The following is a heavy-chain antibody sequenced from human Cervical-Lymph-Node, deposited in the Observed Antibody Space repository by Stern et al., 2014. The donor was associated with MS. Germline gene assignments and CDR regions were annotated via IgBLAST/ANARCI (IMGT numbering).Heavy chain of an antibody. V-gene: IGHV3-21*01. CDR3: ARGLSMALT. J-gene: IGHJ4*02. Sequence: EVHLVESGGGLVKPGGSLRLSCLASGLSVTTITMNWVRQAPGKGLEWVSSISGSSDDKHYADSVKGRFIISRDNAKKSLYLQLNSLRAEDTAVYYCARGLSMALTWGQGTLVTVSS. CDR2: ISGSSDDK. CDR1: GLSVTTIT. D-gene: IGHD3-9*01.